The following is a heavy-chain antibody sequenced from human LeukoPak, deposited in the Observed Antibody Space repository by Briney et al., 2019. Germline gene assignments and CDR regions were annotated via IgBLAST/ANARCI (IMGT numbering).Heavy chain of an antibody. CDR1: GGTFSSYA. D-gene: IGHD2-2*01. V-gene: IGHV1-69*06. CDR3: ARVGYCSSTSCYAGGFDY. Sequence: SVKVSCKASGGTFSSYAISWVRQAPGQGLEWMGGIIPIFGTANYAQKFQGRVTITADKSTSTAYMELSSLRSEDTAGDYWARVGYCSSTSCYAGGFDYWGQGTLVTVSS. J-gene: IGHJ4*02. CDR2: IIPIFGTA.